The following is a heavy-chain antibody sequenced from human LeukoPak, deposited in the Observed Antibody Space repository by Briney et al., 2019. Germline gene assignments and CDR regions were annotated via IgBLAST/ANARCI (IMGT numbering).Heavy chain of an antibody. CDR1: GYTFTSYG. D-gene: IGHD2-2*01. CDR2: INTDTGNP. V-gene: IGHV7-4-1*02. CDR3: AREIGYCSSTSCHARLFDY. Sequence: ASVKVSCKASGYTFTSYGISWVRQAPGQGLEWMGWINTDTGNPTYAQGFTGRFVFSLDTSVSTAYLQISSLKAEDTAVYYCAREIGYCSSTSCHARLFDYWGQGTLVIVSS. J-gene: IGHJ4*02.